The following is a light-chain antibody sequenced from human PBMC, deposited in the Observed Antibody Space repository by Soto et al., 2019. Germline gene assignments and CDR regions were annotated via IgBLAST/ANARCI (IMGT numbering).Light chain of an antibody. CDR2: DAS. J-gene: IGKJ3*01. CDR3: QQYDGY. Sequence: DIQMTQSPSTLAASVGDRVTITCRASQNINRWLAWYQQKPGKAPKVLIYDASSLESGVPSRFSGSGSGTEFTHTITSLQPDDFATYYCQQYDGYFGPGTKVDFK. CDR1: QNINRW. V-gene: IGKV1-5*01.